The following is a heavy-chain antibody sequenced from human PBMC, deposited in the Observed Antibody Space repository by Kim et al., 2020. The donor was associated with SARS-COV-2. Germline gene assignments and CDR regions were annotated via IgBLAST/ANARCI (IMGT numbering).Heavy chain of an antibody. J-gene: IGHJ4*02. CDR1: GGSISSGGYD. Sequence: SETLSLTCTVSGGSISSGGYDWSWIRQHPGKGLEWIGYIHSSGSNYYNPSLKSRVTISVDTSKNQFSLKLSSVTAADTAVYYCASTSRDGYRTIDYWGQGTLVTVSS. CDR3: ASTSRDGYRTIDY. V-gene: IGHV4-31*03. CDR2: IHSSGSN. D-gene: IGHD5-12*01.